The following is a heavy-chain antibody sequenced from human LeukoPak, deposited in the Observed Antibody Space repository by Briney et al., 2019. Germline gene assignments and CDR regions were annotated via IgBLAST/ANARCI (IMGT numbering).Heavy chain of an antibody. Sequence: SETLSLTCTVSGASISNFYWSWIRQSAGKGLEWVGRISPSGTTDYNPSLKSRVTISVDTSKNQFSLKLSSVTAADTAVYYCARGNDIVAYYFDYWGQGTLVTVSS. CDR3: ARGNDIVAYYFDY. CDR2: ISPSGTT. V-gene: IGHV4-4*07. D-gene: IGHD5-12*01. CDR1: GASISNFY. J-gene: IGHJ4*02.